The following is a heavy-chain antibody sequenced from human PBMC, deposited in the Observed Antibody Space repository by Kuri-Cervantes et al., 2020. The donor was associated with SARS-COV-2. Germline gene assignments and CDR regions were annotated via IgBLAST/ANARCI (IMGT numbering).Heavy chain of an antibody. J-gene: IGHJ4*02. D-gene: IGHD1-26*01. Sequence: ETLSLTCAASGFTFSSYSMNWVRQAPGKGLEWVSSISSSSSYIYYADSVKGRFTISRDNAKNTLYLQMGSLRAEDMAVYYCARVKWELAFDYWGQGTLVTVSS. CDR3: ARVKWELAFDY. V-gene: IGHV3-21*01. CDR1: GFTFSSYS. CDR2: ISSSSSYI.